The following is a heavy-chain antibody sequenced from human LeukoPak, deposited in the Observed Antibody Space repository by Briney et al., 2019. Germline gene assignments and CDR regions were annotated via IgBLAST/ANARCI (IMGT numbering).Heavy chain of an antibody. CDR2: INTDGSAP. J-gene: IGHJ4*02. Sequence: GGSLRLSCAVSGFNLSSYWIHWVRQAPGKGLVWVSLINTDGSAPTYGDSAKGRFTVSRDNDKNTLFLDMNSLRVEDTAVNYCARGTAATAGIDCWGQGTLVTVSS. CDR1: GFNLSSYW. V-gene: IGHV3-74*01. CDR3: ARGTAATAGIDC. D-gene: IGHD6-13*01.